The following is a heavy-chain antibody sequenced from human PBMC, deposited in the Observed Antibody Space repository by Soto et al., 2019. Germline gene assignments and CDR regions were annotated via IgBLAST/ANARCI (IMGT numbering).Heavy chain of an antibody. CDR3: ARGGNGSHILTGFSSHY. CDR1: GGSISSGDYY. Sequence: QVQLQESGPGLVKPSQTLSLTCTVSGGSISSGDYYWTWIRQPPGKGLEWIGYIYYSGYTYYNPSLKSRITISVDTSKNQFSMKLTSVTAADTAVYFCARGGNGSHILTGFSSHYWGQGTLVTVSS. D-gene: IGHD3-9*01. J-gene: IGHJ4*02. CDR2: IYYSGYT. V-gene: IGHV4-30-4*01.